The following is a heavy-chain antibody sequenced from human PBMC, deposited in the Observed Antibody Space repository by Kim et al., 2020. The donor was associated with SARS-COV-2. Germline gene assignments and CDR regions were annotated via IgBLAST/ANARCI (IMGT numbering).Heavy chain of an antibody. CDR1: GFTFGSRW. D-gene: IGHD3-3*02. J-gene: IGHJ6*02. Sequence: GGSLRLSCAASGFTFGSRWMDWVRQVPGKGLLCVARISGDGTKTTYADSVKGRFTISRDNAKNTLYLQMNGLRAEDTAIYFCAKDAFFFMDVWGQGTTVTVSS. CDR3: AKDAFFFMDV. V-gene: IGHV3-74*01. CDR2: ISGDGTKT.